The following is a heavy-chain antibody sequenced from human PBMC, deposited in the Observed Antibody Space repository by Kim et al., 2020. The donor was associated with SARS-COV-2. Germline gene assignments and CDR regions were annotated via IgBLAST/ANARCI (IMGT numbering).Heavy chain of an antibody. D-gene: IGHD1-26*01. Sequence: GGSLRLSCAASGFTFSNYAMHWVRQAPGKGLEWVALIPYDGSKNYYADSVKGRFTISRDNSKTTVYLQMNSLRAEDTAVYYCAKPEGDSWTILFDYWGQGTLVTVSS. CDR2: IPYDGSKN. CDR3: AKPEGDSWTILFDY. CDR1: GFTFSNYA. J-gene: IGHJ4*02. V-gene: IGHV3-30*18.